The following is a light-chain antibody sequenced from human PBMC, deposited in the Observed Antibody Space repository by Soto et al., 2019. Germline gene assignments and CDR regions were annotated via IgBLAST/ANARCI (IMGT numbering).Light chain of an antibody. J-gene: IGKJ1*01. V-gene: IGKV1-5*03. CDR1: QTIISL. Sequence: DIQMTQSPSTLSGSVGDRVTITCRASQTIISLLAWYQXKPGKAXXXXIXGAXTXKSVVPSRFSGSGSGTEFTLTISSLQPDDFATYYCQHYNSYSEAFGQGTKVDIK. CDR3: QHYNSYSEA. CDR2: GAX.